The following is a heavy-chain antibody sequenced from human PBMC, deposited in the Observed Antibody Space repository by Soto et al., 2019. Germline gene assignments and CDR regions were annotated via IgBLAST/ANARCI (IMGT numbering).Heavy chain of an antibody. Sequence: EVQLVESGGVVVQPGGSLRLSCAASGFTFDDYTMHWVRQAPGKGLEWVSLISWDGGSTYYADSVKGRFTISRDNSKNSLYLQMNSLRTDDTALYYCAKDIYGDRSWSSPYFDYWGQGTLVTVSS. J-gene: IGHJ4*02. CDR3: AKDIYGDRSWSSPYFDY. D-gene: IGHD6-13*01. V-gene: IGHV3-43*01. CDR2: ISWDGGST. CDR1: GFTFDDYT.